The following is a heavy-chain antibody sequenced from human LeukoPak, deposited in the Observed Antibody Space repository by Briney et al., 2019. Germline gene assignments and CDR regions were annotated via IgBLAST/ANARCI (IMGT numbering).Heavy chain of an antibody. CDR1: GYTFTSYG. V-gene: IGHV1-18*01. J-gene: IGHJ4*02. Sequence: VSVKVSCEASGYTFTSYGISWVRQAPGQGLEWMGWISAYNGNTNYAQKLQGRVTMTTDTSTSTAYMELRSLRSDDTAVYYCAREYCSSTSCYSDYWGQGTLVTVSS. CDR2: ISAYNGNT. D-gene: IGHD2-2*01. CDR3: AREYCSSTSCYSDY.